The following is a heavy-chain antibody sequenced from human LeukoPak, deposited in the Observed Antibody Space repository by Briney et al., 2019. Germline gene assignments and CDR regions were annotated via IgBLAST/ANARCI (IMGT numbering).Heavy chain of an antibody. Sequence: SETLSLTCAVYGGSFSGYYWSWIRQPPGKGLEWIGEINHSGSTNYNPSLKSRVTISVDTSRNQFSLKLSSVTAADTAVYYCARGRDSSGSSYDAFDIWGQGTMVTVSS. D-gene: IGHD3-22*01. J-gene: IGHJ3*02. V-gene: IGHV4-34*01. CDR2: INHSGST. CDR1: GGSFSGYY. CDR3: ARGRDSSGSSYDAFDI.